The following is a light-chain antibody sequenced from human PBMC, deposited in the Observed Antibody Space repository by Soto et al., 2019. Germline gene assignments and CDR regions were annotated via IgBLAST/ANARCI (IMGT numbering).Light chain of an antibody. CDR3: SSHTSSSTRV. Sequence: QSALTQPASVSGSPGQSITISCTGTSSDVGGYNYVSWYQQHPGKAPKLIIYEVSNRPSGVSNRFSGSKSGNTASLTISGPQAEDEADYYCSSHTSSSTRVFGGGTNVTVL. CDR2: EVS. CDR1: SSDVGGYNY. J-gene: IGLJ2*01. V-gene: IGLV2-14*01.